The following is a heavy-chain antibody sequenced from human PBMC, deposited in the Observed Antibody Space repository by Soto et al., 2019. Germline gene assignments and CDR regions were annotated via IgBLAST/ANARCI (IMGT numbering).Heavy chain of an antibody. CDR1: GFTFSSYA. Sequence: PGGSLGLSCAASGFTFSSYAMHWVRQAPGKGLEWVAVISYDGSNKYYADSVKGRFTISRDNSKNTLYLQMNSLRAEDTAVYYCARDQARPSYYYYYGMDVWGQGTTVTVSS. V-gene: IGHV3-30-3*01. CDR2: ISYDGSNK. CDR3: ARDQARPSYYYYYGMDV. J-gene: IGHJ6*02.